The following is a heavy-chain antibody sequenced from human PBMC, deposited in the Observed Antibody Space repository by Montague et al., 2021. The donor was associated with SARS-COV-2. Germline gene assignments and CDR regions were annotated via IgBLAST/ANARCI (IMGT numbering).Heavy chain of an antibody. V-gene: IGHV4-4*02. D-gene: IGHD5-12*01. Sequence: SETLSLTCAVSGGSISSSNWWSWVRQPPGKGLEWIGEIYHSGNTNYNPSLKSRVTISVDKSKNQFSLKLSSVTAADTAVYYCVYRDYYYYYGMDVWGQGTTVTVSS. CDR2: IYHSGNT. CDR1: GGSISSSNW. J-gene: IGHJ6*02. CDR3: VYRDYYYYYGMDV.